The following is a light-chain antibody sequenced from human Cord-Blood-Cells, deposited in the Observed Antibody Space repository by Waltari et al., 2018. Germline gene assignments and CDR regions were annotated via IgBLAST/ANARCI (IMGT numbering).Light chain of an antibody. CDR1: SSDVGGYNY. V-gene: IGLV2-14*01. J-gene: IGLJ1*01. CDR3: SSYTSSSTYV. Sequence: QSALTQPASVSGSPGQSITISCPGTSSDVGGYNYVSWYQQHPGKAPKLMIYEVSNRHSGVSNRFSGSKSGNTASLTISGLQAEDEADYYCSSYTSSSTYVFGTGTKVTVL. CDR2: EVS.